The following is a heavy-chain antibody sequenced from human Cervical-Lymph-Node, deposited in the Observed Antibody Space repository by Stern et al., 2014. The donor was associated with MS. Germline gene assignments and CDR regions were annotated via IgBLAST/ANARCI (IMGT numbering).Heavy chain of an antibody. V-gene: IGHV3-21*01. CDR2: ISRGGSYI. D-gene: IGHD4-23*01. Sequence: EVQLVESGGGLVKPGGSLRLPCAASGFTFSSYSMNWVRQAPGKGLEWVASISRGGSYIYYADSLKGRFTISRDNAKNSLYLQMNSLRAEDTAVYYCARGRGGNYRYYFDYWGQGTLVTVSS. CDR3: ARGRGGNYRYYFDY. CDR1: GFTFSSYS. J-gene: IGHJ4*02.